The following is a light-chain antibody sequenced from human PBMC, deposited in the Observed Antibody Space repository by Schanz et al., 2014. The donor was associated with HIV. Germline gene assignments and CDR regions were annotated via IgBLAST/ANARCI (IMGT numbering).Light chain of an antibody. Sequence: DIQMTQSPSPLSASVGDRVTITCRASQDIRNDLGWYQQKPGRAPKRLIYGASSLQSGVPSRFSASGSETEFTLTISSLQLDDLATYYCQQSYSSPYTFGQGTKVEIK. CDR1: QDIRND. J-gene: IGKJ2*01. CDR2: GAS. V-gene: IGKV1-17*01. CDR3: QQSYSSPYT.